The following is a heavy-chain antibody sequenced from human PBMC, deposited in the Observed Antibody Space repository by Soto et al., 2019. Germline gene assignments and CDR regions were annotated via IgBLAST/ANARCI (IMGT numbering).Heavy chain of an antibody. D-gene: IGHD2-15*01. V-gene: IGHV4-39*07. CDR3: ARSPRVPYCSGGSCPARHFDY. Sequence: PSETLSLTCTVSGGSISNSRFYWAWIRQPPGEGLEWIGSIYHTGNAYYNPSLKSRVTISVDTSKNQFSLKLSSVTAADTAVYYCARSPRVPYCSGGSCPARHFDYWGRGTLVTVSS. CDR1: GGSISNSRFY. CDR2: IYHTGNA. J-gene: IGHJ4*02.